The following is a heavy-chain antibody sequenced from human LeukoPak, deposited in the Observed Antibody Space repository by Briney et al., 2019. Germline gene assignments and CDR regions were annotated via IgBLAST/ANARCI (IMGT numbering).Heavy chain of an antibody. Sequence: ASVKVSCKASGYTYTSYYMHWVRQAPGQGHEWMGRINTYSGKPTNAQTFTGRLVFYFDTPVTTAYLQISSLTAEATAGYSCASDRGSRGYFSSNYYYYYMDFWGKGTTVTVSS. J-gene: IGHJ6*03. D-gene: IGHD3-22*01. CDR3: ASDRGSRGYFSSNYYYYYMDF. V-gene: IGHV7-4-1*02. CDR1: GYTYTSYY. CDR2: INTYSGKP.